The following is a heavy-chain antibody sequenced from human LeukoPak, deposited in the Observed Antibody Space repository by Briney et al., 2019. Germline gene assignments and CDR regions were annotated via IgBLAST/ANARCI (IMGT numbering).Heavy chain of an antibody. V-gene: IGHV3-30*18. D-gene: IGHD6-19*01. CDR2: ISYDGSNK. CDR1: GFTFSSYA. Sequence: PGGSLRLSCAASGFTFSSYAMSWVRQAPGKGLEWVAVISYDGSNKYYADSVKGRFTISRDNSKNTLYLQMNSLRAEDTAVYYCAKDNSLSSGWYTYYYYYGMDVWGQGTTVTVSS. CDR3: AKDNSLSSGWYTYYYYYGMDV. J-gene: IGHJ6*02.